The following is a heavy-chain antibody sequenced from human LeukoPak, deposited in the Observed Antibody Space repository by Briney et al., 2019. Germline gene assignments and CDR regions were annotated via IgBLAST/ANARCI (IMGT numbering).Heavy chain of an antibody. D-gene: IGHD6-13*01. CDR2: IRYDGSNK. CDR3: ARDVNGYSSTWYEY. J-gene: IGHJ4*02. Sequence: PGGSLRLSCAASGFTFSSYGMHWVRQAPGKGLEWVAFIRYDGSNKYYADSVKGRFTTSRDNSKNTLYLQMNSLRAEDTAVYFCARDVNGYSSTWYEYWGQGTLVTASS. CDR1: GFTFSSYG. V-gene: IGHV3-30*02.